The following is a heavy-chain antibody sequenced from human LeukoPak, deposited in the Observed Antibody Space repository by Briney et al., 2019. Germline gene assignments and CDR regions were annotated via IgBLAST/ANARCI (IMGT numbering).Heavy chain of an antibody. CDR1: GYTFRNYG. V-gene: IGHV1-18*01. D-gene: IGHD2-21*02. J-gene: IGHJ4*02. CDR3: ARDERDSCGGDCYYFDY. Sequence: ASVKVSCKASGYTFRNYGISWVRQAPGQGLEWMGWISGYNGNTNQARKLQGRVTMTTDTSTSTAYMELRSLRADDTAVYYCARDERDSCGGDCYYFDYWGQGTLVTVSS. CDR2: ISGYNGNT.